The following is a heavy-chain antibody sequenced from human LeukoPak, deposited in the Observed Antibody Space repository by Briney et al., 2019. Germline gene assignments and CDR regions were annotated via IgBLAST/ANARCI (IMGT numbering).Heavy chain of an antibody. CDR2: IYSAGDT. D-gene: IGHD2-21*01. CDR3: ATDSNSFPNYFDF. V-gene: IGHV3-53*01. J-gene: IGHJ4*02. Sequence: GGSLRLSCAASGFSVSSNYMSWVRQAPGGGLEWVSLIYSAGDTFYSDSVKGRFTISRDSSKNTLYLQMNSLRTEDTAIYYCATDSNSFPNYFDFWGQGTPVTVSS. CDR1: GFSVSSNY.